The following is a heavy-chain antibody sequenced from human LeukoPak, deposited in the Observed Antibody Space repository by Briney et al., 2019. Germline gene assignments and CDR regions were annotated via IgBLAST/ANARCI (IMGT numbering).Heavy chain of an antibody. CDR2: ISSSGGTM. CDR3: ARDGVEWIQLWLQRYYYYYMDV. D-gene: IGHD5-18*01. V-gene: IGHV3-48*03. Sequence: PGGSLRLSCAASGFTFSSSGFTFSDYEMYWVRQAPGKGLEWVSYISSSGGTMYYADSVKGRFTISRDNAKNSLYLQMNSLRAEDTAVYYCARDGVEWIQLWLQRYYYYYMDVWGKGTTVTVSS. J-gene: IGHJ6*03. CDR1: GFTFSSSGFTFSDYE.